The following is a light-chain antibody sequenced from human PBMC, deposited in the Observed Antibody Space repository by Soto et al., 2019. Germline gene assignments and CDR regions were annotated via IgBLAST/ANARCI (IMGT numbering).Light chain of an antibody. J-gene: IGKJ1*01. CDR1: QSISSW. CDR3: QQYNDNWT. V-gene: IGKV1-5*03. Sequence: DIQMTQSPSTLSASVGDRVTITCRASQSISSWLAWYQQKPGTAPKLLIYKASTLQSGFPSRFSGSGSGTEFTFTISSLQPDDSATYYCQQYNDNWTFGQGTK. CDR2: KAS.